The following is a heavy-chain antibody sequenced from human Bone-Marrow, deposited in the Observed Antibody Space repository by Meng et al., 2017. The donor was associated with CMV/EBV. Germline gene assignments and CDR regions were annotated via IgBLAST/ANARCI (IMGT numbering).Heavy chain of an antibody. V-gene: IGHV4-61*01. Sequence: SETLSLTCTVSGGSVSSGSYYWSWIRQPPGKGLEWIGYIYFRGSTNYNPSLKSRVTISVDTAKNQFSLRLSSVNAADTAVYFCARTDYDYVLRINWFEPWGQGTLVTVSS. CDR1: GGSVSSGSYY. J-gene: IGHJ5*02. CDR3: ARTDYDYVLRINWFEP. D-gene: IGHD3-16*01. CDR2: IYFRGST.